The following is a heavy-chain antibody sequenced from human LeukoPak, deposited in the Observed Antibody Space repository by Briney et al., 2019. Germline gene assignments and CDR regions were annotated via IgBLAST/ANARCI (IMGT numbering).Heavy chain of an antibody. Sequence: SETLSLTCAVYGGSFRGYYWSWIRQPPGKGLEWIGEINHSGSTNYNPSLKSRVTISVDTSKNQFSLKLSSVSAADTAVYYCARGTKGGSGWYAYFQHWGQGTLVTVSS. CDR1: GGSFRGYY. D-gene: IGHD6-19*01. CDR3: ARGTKGGSGWYAYFQH. V-gene: IGHV4-34*01. CDR2: INHSGST. J-gene: IGHJ1*01.